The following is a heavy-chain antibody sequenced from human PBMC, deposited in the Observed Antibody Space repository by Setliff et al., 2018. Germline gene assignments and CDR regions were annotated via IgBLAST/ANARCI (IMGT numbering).Heavy chain of an antibody. CDR3: ARESRFGYSGYDCAFDF. V-gene: IGHV4-39*02. D-gene: IGHD5-12*01. J-gene: IGHJ4*02. CDR2: IHYSENT. CDR1: GGSITSGRYY. Sequence: PSETLSLTCTVSGGSITSGRYYWGWIRQPPGQGLEWIASIHYSENTYYNPSLKTRVTISVDTSKNQFSLKLSFVTAADTAVYYCARESRFGYSGYDCAFDFWGQGMLVTVSS.